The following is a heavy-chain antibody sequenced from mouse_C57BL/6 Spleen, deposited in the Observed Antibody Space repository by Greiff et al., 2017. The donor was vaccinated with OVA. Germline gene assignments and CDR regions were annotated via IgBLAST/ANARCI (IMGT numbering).Heavy chain of an antibody. CDR1: GYSFTGYY. CDR3: ASPYYSNYEGFAY. V-gene: IGHV1-42*01. D-gene: IGHD2-5*01. J-gene: IGHJ3*01. CDR2: INPSTGGT. Sequence: VQLQQSGPELVKPGASVKISCKASGYSFTGYYMNWVKQSPEKSLEWIGAINPSTGGTTYNQKFQAKATLTVDKSSSTAYMQLKSLTSEDSAVYYCASPYYSNYEGFAYWGQGTLVTVSA.